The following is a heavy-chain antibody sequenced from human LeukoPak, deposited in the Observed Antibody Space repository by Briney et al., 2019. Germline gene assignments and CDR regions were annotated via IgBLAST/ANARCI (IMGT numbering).Heavy chain of an antibody. Sequence: SETLSLTCTVSGGSISSYYWSWIRQPPGKGLEWIGYIYYSGSTNYNPSLKSRVTMSVDTSKNQFSLKLSSVTAADTAVYYCARDIYDSSGYGAFDIWGQGTMVTVSS. V-gene: IGHV4-59*12. CDR3: ARDIYDSSGYGAFDI. J-gene: IGHJ3*02. CDR2: IYYSGST. D-gene: IGHD3-22*01. CDR1: GGSISSYY.